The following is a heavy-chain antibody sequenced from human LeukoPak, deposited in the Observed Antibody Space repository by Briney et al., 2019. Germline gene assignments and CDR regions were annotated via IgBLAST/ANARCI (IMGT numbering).Heavy chain of an antibody. CDR3: ARNQLPSRYYFDY. Sequence: PGGSLRLSCAASGFTFSNYWMSWVRQAPGKGLEWVANIKQDGSEKFYVDSVKGRFTISRDNAKNSLYLQMNSLRAEDTAVYYCARNQLPSRYYFDYWGQGTLVTVSS. J-gene: IGHJ4*02. D-gene: IGHD2-2*01. CDR2: IKQDGSEK. CDR1: GFTFSNYW. V-gene: IGHV3-7*01.